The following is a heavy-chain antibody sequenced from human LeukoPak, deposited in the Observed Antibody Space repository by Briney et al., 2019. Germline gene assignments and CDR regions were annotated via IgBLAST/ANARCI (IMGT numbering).Heavy chain of an antibody. Sequence: ASVKVSCKASGGTFSSYAISWVRQAPGQGLEWMGRIIPILGIANYAQKFQGRVTITADKSTSTAYMELSSLRSEDTAVYYCARGPLVTEQQLLPWGQGTLVTVSS. D-gene: IGHD6-13*01. CDR3: ARGPLVTEQQLLP. CDR2: IIPILGIA. V-gene: IGHV1-69*04. CDR1: GGTFSSYA. J-gene: IGHJ5*02.